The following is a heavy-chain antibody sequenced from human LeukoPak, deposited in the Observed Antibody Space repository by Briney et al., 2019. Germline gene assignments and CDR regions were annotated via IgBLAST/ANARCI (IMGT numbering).Heavy chain of an antibody. Sequence: SETLSLTCTVSGDSISGNYWTWIRQPPGKGLEWIGYIYYSGSTNYSPSLKSRVSISVDTPKNQFSLRLSSVTAADTAVYYCARPSRDGYRYTFDYWGQGILVTVSS. J-gene: IGHJ4*02. CDR2: IYYSGST. CDR1: GDSISGNY. V-gene: IGHV4-59*01. CDR3: ARPSRDGYRYTFDY. D-gene: IGHD5-24*01.